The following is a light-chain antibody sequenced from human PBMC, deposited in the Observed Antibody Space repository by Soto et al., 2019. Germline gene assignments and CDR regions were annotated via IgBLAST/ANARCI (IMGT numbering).Light chain of an antibody. J-gene: IGLJ1*01. V-gene: IGLV8-61*01. CDR3: VLYMGRGIWV. CDR1: SGSVSTNYY. CDR2: STY. Sequence: QTVVTQEPSFSVSPGGTVTLTCGLTSGSVSTNYYPSWYQQTPGQAPRTLIYSTYTRSSGVPDRFSSSILGNKVALTITGAQAEDESDYYCVLYMGRGIWVFGTGTKVTVL.